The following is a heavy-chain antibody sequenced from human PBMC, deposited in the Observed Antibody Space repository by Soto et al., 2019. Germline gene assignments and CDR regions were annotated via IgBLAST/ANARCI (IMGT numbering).Heavy chain of an antibody. CDR2: ISWNSGNI. CDR3: AKGHTTAVFSYFDL. CDR1: GFTFDDYA. J-gene: IGHJ2*01. V-gene: IGHV3-9*01. D-gene: IGHD1-1*01. Sequence: EVQLVESGGGLVQPDRSLRLSCAASGFTFDDYAMNWVRQATGKGLEWVSSISWNSGNIVYADSVKGRFTISRDNAKNSLYLQMNGLRAEDTAFYYCAKGHTTAVFSYFDLWGRGILVTVSS.